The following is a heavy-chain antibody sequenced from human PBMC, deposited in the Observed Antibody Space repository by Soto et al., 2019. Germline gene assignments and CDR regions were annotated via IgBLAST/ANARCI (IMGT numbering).Heavy chain of an antibody. Sequence: ASVKVSCKASGFSFSDYFMHWVRQAPGQGLEWMGWIDPKNGGTVSAQKFQGRLTMTRDTSISTVYMDLSGLTSDDTALYYCGRDDYGIFPYWGQGSLVTV. CDR1: GFSFSDYF. CDR2: IDPKNGGT. CDR3: GRDDYGIFPY. J-gene: IGHJ4*02. V-gene: IGHV1-2*02. D-gene: IGHD3-10*01.